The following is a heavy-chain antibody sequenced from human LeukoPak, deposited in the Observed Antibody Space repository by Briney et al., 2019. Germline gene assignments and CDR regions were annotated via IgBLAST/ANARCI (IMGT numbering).Heavy chain of an antibody. CDR1: SGSISSYH. Sequence: PSETLSLTCTVSSGSISSYHWGWVRQPPGKGLEWIGRIYTTGATHYNPSLKGRVTMSIDTSTNQFSLNLRSMTAADTAVYFCGRQGYTAAHYFLDYWSQGTLVAVS. V-gene: IGHV4-4*07. CDR3: GRQGYTAAHYFLDY. J-gene: IGHJ4*02. D-gene: IGHD2-2*02. CDR2: IYTTGAT.